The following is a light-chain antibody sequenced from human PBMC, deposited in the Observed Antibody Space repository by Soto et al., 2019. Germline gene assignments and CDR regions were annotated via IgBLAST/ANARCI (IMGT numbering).Light chain of an antibody. CDR1: QSVSSY. CDR2: DAS. Sequence: EIVLTHSPSTLSLSPGSRSNLSCRASQSVSSYLAWYQQKPGQAPRLLIYDASNRATGIPARFSGSGSGTDFTLTISSLEPEDFAVYYCQQRSTFFGQGTRLEIK. CDR3: QQRSTF. V-gene: IGKV3-11*01. J-gene: IGKJ5*01.